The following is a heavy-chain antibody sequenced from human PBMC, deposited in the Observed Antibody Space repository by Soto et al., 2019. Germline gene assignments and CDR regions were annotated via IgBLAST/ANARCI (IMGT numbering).Heavy chain of an antibody. CDR1: GFTFSSYW. Sequence: GGSLRLSCAASGFTFSSYWMSWVRQAPGKGLEWVANIKQDGSEKYYVDSVKGRFTISRDNAKNSLYLRMNSLRAEDTAVYYCARQYSSSSMLFDVWGQGTMVTVSS. D-gene: IGHD6-13*01. V-gene: IGHV3-7*01. CDR2: IKQDGSEK. J-gene: IGHJ3*01. CDR3: ARQYSSSSMLFDV.